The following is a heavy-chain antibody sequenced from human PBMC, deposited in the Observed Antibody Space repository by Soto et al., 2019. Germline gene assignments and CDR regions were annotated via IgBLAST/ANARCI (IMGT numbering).Heavy chain of an antibody. CDR3: ARHFSSGWYGNFDY. V-gene: IGHV4-59*08. J-gene: IGHJ4*02. Sequence: PSETLSLTYTVSGGSISSYYWSWIRQPPGKGLEWIGYIYYSGSTNYNPSLKSRVTISVDTSKNQFSLKLSSVTAADTAVYYCARHFSSGWYGNFDYWGQGTLVTVSS. CDR2: IYYSGST. D-gene: IGHD6-19*01. CDR1: GGSISSYY.